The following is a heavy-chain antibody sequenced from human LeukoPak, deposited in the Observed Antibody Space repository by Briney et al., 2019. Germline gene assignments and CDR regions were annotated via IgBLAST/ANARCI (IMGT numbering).Heavy chain of an antibody. CDR2: ISYDGSNK. D-gene: IGHD4-17*01. J-gene: IGHJ3*02. Sequence: GESLRLSCAASGSTLSSYAMSWVRQAPGKGLEWVAVISYDGSNKYYVDSVKGRFTISRDNSKNTLYLQMNSLRPEDTAVYYCAKDRTYDYGTYDAFDIWGPGTMVTVSS. CDR3: AKDRTYDYGTYDAFDI. V-gene: IGHV3-30*18. CDR1: GSTLSSYA.